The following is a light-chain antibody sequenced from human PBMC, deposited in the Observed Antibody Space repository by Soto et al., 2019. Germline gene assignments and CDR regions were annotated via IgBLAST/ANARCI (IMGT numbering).Light chain of an antibody. CDR3: QQRSHWPPA. CDR1: QSVSSY. J-gene: IGKJ2*01. CDR2: DAS. V-gene: IGKV3-11*01. Sequence: EIVLTQSPATLSLSPGERATLSCRASQSVSSYLAWYQQKPGQAPRLLIYDASNRATGIPARFSGSGSGTDFTLTISSLEPEDLAVYYCQQRSHWPPAFGQGTKVEIK.